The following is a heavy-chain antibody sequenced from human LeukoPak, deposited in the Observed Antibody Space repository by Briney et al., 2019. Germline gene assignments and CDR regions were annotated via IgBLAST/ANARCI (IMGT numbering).Heavy chain of an antibody. CDR1: GYSITNGYY. J-gene: IGHJ4*02. CDR2: VYHSGRA. Sequence: SETPSLTCSLYGYSITNGYYWGWIRQAPGKGLQWIGSVYHSGRANYNPSFKSRATISADTSKNQFSLKLRPVTAPDTAVYYCAVSFGGYDAAFYWGQGTRVTVSS. D-gene: IGHD3-3*01. V-gene: IGHV4-38-2*02. CDR3: AVSFGGYDAAFY.